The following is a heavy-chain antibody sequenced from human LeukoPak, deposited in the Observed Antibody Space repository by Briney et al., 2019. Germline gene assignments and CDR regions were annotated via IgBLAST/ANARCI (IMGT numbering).Heavy chain of an antibody. CDR3: TRPLIVGSLPDY. CDR2: IGSKTYGETT. Sequence: QSGGSLRLSCTTSGFIFGRYNMSWVRQAPGKGLEWISFIGSKTYGETTEYAASVRGRFTLSRDDSKGIAYLQMNSLRTEGTAVYFCTRPLIVGSLPDYWGRGTLVTVSS. V-gene: IGHV3-49*04. D-gene: IGHD1-26*01. J-gene: IGHJ4*02. CDR1: GFIFGRYN.